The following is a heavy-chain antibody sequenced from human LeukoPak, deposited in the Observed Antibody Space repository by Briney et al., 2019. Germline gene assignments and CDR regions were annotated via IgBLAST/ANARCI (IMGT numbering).Heavy chain of an antibody. CDR1: GGSISSYY. CDR2: IYYSGST. CDR3: ARDASYYDILTGYLSVDDY. Sequence: SSETLSLTCTVSGGSISSYYWSWIRQPPGKGLEWIGYIYYSGSTNYNPSLKSRVTISVDTSKNQFSLKLSSVTAADTAVYYCARDASYYDILTGYLSVDDYWGQGTLVTVSS. V-gene: IGHV4-59*12. D-gene: IGHD3-9*01. J-gene: IGHJ4*02.